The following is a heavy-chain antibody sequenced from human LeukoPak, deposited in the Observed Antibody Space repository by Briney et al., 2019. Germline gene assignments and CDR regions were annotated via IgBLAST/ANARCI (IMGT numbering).Heavy chain of an antibody. D-gene: IGHD1-26*01. CDR3: ARYRFVVGATDSFDI. CDR2: ITSSGTYI. CDR1: GFDFNNYN. J-gene: IGHJ3*02. V-gene: IGHV3-21*01. Sequence: GGSLRLSCAASGFDFNNYNMNWVRQAPGKGLEWVSSITSSGTYIYYADSVKGRFTISRDNAKNSLYLQMNSLRAEDTALYYCARYRFVVGATDSFDIWGQGTMVTVSS.